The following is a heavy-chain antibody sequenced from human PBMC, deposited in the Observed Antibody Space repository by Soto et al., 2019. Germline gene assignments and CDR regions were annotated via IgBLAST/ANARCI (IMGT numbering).Heavy chain of an antibody. V-gene: IGHV3-53*01. D-gene: IGHD2-2*01. J-gene: IGHJ4*02. CDR3: ARGPHVGISTS. CDR2: IYSGGST. Sequence: VGSLRLSCAASGFTFSSYAMSWVRQAPGKGLEWLSVIYSGGSTYYAESVKGRFTISRDNSKNTLNLQMNALRVEDTAVYYCARGPHVGISTSWGQGTLVTVS. CDR1: GFTFSSYA.